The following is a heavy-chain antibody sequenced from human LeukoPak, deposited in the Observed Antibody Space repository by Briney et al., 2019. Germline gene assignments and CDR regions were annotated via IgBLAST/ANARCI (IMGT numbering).Heavy chain of an antibody. D-gene: IGHD2-15*01. Sequence: SETLSLTCTVSGGSISSGSYYWSWIRQPPGKGLEWIGSIYYSGSTYYNPSLKSRVTISVDTSKNQFSLKLSSVTAADTAVYYCARARGPRATHAPGEVAARLPNWFDPWGQGTLVTVSS. V-gene: IGHV4-39*07. CDR3: ARARGPRATHAPGEVAARLPNWFDP. CDR1: GGSISSGSYY. J-gene: IGHJ5*02. CDR2: IYYSGST.